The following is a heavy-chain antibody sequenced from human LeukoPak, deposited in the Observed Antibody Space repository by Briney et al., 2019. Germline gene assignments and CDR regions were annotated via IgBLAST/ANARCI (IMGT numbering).Heavy chain of an antibody. J-gene: IGHJ4*02. CDR2: INPSADST. CDR3: VREYHGGYLDY. Sequence: GASVKVSCKTSGYTFTDYYIHWVRRAPGQGLEWMGIINPSADSTSYTQKFQGRVTMTRDTSTSTVYMELSSLRSEDTAVYYRVREYHGGYLDYWGQGTLVTVSS. D-gene: IGHD2-2*01. V-gene: IGHV1-46*03. CDR1: GYTFTDYY.